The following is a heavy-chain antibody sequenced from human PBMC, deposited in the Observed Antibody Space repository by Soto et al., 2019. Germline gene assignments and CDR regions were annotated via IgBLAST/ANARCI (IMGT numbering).Heavy chain of an antibody. J-gene: IGHJ5*02. CDR3: AGQRSVVVTPWWFDP. D-gene: IGHD2-15*01. CDR1: GGSISSYY. Sequence: QVQLLESGPGLVKPSETLSLTCTVSGGSISSYYWSWIRQPPGKGLEWIGYIYHSGSSNYNPSLKSRVTILLDTSMNQLSLKLSSVTAADTAVYYCAGQRSVVVTPWWFDPWGQGTLVTVSS. V-gene: IGHV4-59*08. CDR2: IYHSGSS.